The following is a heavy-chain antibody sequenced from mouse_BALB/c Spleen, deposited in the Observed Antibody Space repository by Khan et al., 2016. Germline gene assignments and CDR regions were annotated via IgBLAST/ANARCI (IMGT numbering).Heavy chain of an antibody. J-gene: IGHJ3*01. CDR2: ISHSGNT. CDR3: ARLMIPGWFAY. CDR1: GYSITSDYA. D-gene: IGHD2-4*01. Sequence: EVQLQESGPGLVKPSQSLSLTCTVTGYSITSDYASYWIRQLPGNILERRGNISHSGNTSYNPSLKSRISITRETSTNYSLLQLNAVTTEDTATYYCARLMIPGWFAYLGQGTLVTVSA. V-gene: IGHV3-2*02.